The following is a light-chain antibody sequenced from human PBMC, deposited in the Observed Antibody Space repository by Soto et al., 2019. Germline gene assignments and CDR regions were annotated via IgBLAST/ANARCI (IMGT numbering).Light chain of an antibody. V-gene: IGKV3-11*01. CDR2: DAS. CDR3: QWGVT. CDR1: QSVSSY. J-gene: IGKJ3*01. Sequence: EIVLTQSPATLSLSPGERATLSCRASQSVSSYLAWYQQKPGQAPRLLIYDASNRATGIPARFSGRGSGTDFTLTISSLEPEDFAVYYCQWGVTFGPGTKVDIK.